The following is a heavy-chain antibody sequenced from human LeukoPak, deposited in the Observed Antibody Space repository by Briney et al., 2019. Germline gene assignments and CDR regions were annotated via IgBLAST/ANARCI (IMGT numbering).Heavy chain of an antibody. D-gene: IGHD2-2*02. J-gene: IGHJ3*02. V-gene: IGHV3-9*01. CDR3: AADMAAAISESFDI. CDR2: ISWNSASR. Sequence: GGSLRLSCAASGITFVGHAMHWVRQAPGKGLEWVSGISWNSASRAYADSVKGRFTISRDDAKNSLYLQMNSLRPEDTALYYCAADMAAAISESFDIWGQGTMVTVS. CDR1: GITFVGHA.